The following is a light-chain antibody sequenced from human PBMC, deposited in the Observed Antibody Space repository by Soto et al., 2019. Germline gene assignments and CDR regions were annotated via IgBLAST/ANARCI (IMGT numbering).Light chain of an antibody. CDR3: HQRYNWPRVT. Sequence: EIVLTQSPATLSLSPGERVTLSCRASQSVSNSLDWYQQKPGQPPRLLIYDVSNRATGIPARFSGSGSGTDFTLTITSLEPEDFAVYFCHQRYNWPRVTFGQGTQLEIK. V-gene: IGKV3-11*01. CDR2: DVS. J-gene: IGKJ5*01. CDR1: QSVSNS.